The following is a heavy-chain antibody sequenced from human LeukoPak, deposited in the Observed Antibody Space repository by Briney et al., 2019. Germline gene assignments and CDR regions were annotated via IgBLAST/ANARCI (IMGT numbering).Heavy chain of an antibody. J-gene: IGHJ4*02. CDR2: IYYSGST. D-gene: IGHD6-13*01. Sequence: SETLSLTCTVSGGSISISSYYWSWIRQPPGKGLEWIGYIYYSGSTNYNPSLKSRVTISVDTSKNQFSLKLSSVTAADTAVYYCAREEAAATFDYWGQGTLVTVSS. CDR3: AREEAAATFDY. V-gene: IGHV4-61*01. CDR1: GGSISISSYY.